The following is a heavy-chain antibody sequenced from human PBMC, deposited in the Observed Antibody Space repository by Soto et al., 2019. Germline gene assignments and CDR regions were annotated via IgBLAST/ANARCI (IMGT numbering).Heavy chain of an antibody. Sequence: GGSLRLSCAASGFTFSSYWMSWVRQAPGKGLEWVGRIKSKTDGGTTDYAASVKGRFTISRDDSKNMLYLQMNSLKTEDTAVYYCTAYRRFLEWLLYDPTFDYWGQGTLVTVS. CDR1: GFTFSSYW. CDR2: IKSKTDGGTT. J-gene: IGHJ4*02. D-gene: IGHD3-3*01. CDR3: TAYRRFLEWLLYDPTFDY. V-gene: IGHV3-15*01.